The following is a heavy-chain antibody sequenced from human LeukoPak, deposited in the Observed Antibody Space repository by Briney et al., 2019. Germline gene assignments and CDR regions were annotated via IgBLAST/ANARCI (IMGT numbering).Heavy chain of an antibody. D-gene: IGHD1-26*01. CDR3: SVPSGSGSYRGGNRPFDY. V-gene: IGHV1-69*01. CDR1: GGTFSSSA. CDR2: LIPIFGTA. J-gene: IGHJ4*02. Sequence: SVKLSCKAYGGTFSSSAISWVRQAPGQGLEWMGGLIPIFGTANYAQKFQGSVTNTADESTSTAYMELSSLRSEDTAVYYCSVPSGSGSYRGGNRPFDYWGQGTLVTVSS.